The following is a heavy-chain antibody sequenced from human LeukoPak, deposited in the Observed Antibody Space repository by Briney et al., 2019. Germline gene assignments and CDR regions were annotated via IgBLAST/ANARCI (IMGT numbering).Heavy chain of an antibody. CDR1: GFTFSSYA. J-gene: IGHJ4*02. V-gene: IGHV3-30*18. Sequence: GGSLRLSCAASGFTFSSYAMSWVRQAPGKGLEWVAVISYDGSNEYYADPVNGRFTISRDNSKNTLYLQMSSLRAEDTAVYYCAKEFNRGLPDYWGQGTLVTVPS. CDR3: AKEFNRGLPDY. D-gene: IGHD2-21*01. CDR2: ISYDGSNE.